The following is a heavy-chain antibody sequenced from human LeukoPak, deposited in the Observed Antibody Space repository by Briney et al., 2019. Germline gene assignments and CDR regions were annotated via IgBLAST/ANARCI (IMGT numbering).Heavy chain of an antibody. CDR1: GYIFNSQG. CDR3: ARSDSSSCDY. CDR2: INTDSGNP. D-gene: IGHD6-13*01. V-gene: IGHV7-4-1*02. Sequence: ASVKVSCKASGYIFNSQGMNWVRQAPGQGLEWMGWINTDSGNPTYAQGFTGRFVFSLDTSVSTAYLQISSLKAEDTAVYYCARSDSSSCDYWGQGTLVTVSS. J-gene: IGHJ4*02.